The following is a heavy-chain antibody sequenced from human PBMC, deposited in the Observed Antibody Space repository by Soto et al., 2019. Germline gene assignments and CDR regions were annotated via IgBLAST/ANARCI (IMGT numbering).Heavy chain of an antibody. J-gene: IGHJ6*02. D-gene: IGHD3-9*01. CDR3: ARARDYDLLTAREYALDV. Sequence: QVQLVQSGAEVKKPGSSVRVSCKVSGGSFRNYGITWVRQSPGQELEWMGGIMPVFGTAVYAQKFQGRVTISADELTTTASLELRSLSSDDTAVYFCARARDYDLLTAREYALDVWGQGTTVTV. CDR1: GGSFRNYG. V-gene: IGHV1-69*01. CDR2: IMPVFGTA.